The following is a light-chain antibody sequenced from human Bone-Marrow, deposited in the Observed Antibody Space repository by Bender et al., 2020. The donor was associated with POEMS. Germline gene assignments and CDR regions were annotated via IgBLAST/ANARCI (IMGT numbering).Light chain of an antibody. CDR2: DVS. V-gene: IGLV2-14*01. J-gene: IGLJ1*01. CDR3: SSYTSSRSLV. Sequence: QSALTQPPSVSASPGQSIIISCTGDSSVVGDFNHVSWYQQHPDKAPKLMMSDVSDRPSGISDRFSGSKSGNTASLTISGLQAEDEADYYCSSYTSSRSLVFGTGTKVTVL. CDR1: SSVVGDFNH.